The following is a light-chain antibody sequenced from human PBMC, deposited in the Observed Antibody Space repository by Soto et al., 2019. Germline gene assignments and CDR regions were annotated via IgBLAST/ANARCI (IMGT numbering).Light chain of an antibody. V-gene: IGLV2-23*02. CDR3: CSYAGSSTNV. CDR2: EVS. J-gene: IGLJ1*01. CDR1: SSDVGSYNL. Sequence: QSALTQPASVSGSPGQSITISCTGTSSDVGSYNLVSWYQQHPGKATKLMIYEVSKRPSGVSNRFSGSKSGNTASLTISGLQAEDEADYYCCSYAGSSTNVFGTGTKLTVL.